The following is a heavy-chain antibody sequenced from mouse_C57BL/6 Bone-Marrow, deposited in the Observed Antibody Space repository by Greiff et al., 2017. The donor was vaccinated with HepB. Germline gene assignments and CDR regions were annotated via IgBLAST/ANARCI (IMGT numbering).Heavy chain of an antibody. CDR3: ARGGYYGNYVWFAY. CDR1: GYTFTDYY. V-gene: IGHV1-26*01. CDR2: INPNNGGT. D-gene: IGHD2-1*01. Sequence: EVQLQQSGPELVKPGASVKISCKASGYTFTDYYMNWVKQSHGKSLEWIGDINPNNGGTSYNQKFKGKATLTVDKSSSTAYMELRSLTSEDSAVYYCARGGYYGNYVWFAYWGQGTLVTVSA. J-gene: IGHJ3*01.